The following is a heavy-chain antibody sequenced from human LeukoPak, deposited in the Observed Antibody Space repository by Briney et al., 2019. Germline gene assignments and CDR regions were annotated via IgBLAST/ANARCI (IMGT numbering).Heavy chain of an antibody. CDR2: ISGTGGRT. CDR3: ARGGSYLSAFDI. V-gene: IGHV3-23*01. Sequence: PGGSLRLPCAASGFTFSSYAMNWVRQAPGKGLEWVSVISGTGGRTYYADSVKGRFTISRDNSKNTLYLQMNSLRAEDTAVYYCARGGSYLSAFDIWGQGTMVTVSS. J-gene: IGHJ3*02. CDR1: GFTFSSYA. D-gene: IGHD1-26*01.